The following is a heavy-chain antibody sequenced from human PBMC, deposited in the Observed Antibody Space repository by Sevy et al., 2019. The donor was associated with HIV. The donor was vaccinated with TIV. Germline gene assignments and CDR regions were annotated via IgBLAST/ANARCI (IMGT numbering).Heavy chain of an antibody. J-gene: IGHJ4*02. V-gene: IGHV3-7*01. CDR1: GFTFSSYW. D-gene: IGHD3-3*01. CDR3: ARAANTLAGAYDFWSGYYTKGDYFDY. Sequence: GGFLRLSCAASGFTFSSYWMSWVRQAPGKGLEWVANIKQDGSEKYYVDSVKGRFTISRDNAKNSLYLQMNSLRAEDTAVYYCARAANTLAGAYDFWSGYYTKGDYFDYWGQGTLVTVSS. CDR2: IKQDGSEK.